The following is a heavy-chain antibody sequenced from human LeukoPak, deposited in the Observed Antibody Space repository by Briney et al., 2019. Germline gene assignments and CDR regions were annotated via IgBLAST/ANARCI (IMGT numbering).Heavy chain of an antibody. V-gene: IGHV1-69*05. Sequence: GASVKVSCKASGGTFSSYAISWVRQAPGQGLEWMGGIIPIFGTANYAQKFQGGVTITTDESTSTAYMELSSLRSEDTAVYYCARGYCSSTSCSYYYYYYMDVWGKGTTVTVSS. D-gene: IGHD2-2*01. CDR2: IIPIFGTA. CDR3: ARGYCSSTSCSYYYYYYMDV. CDR1: GGTFSSYA. J-gene: IGHJ6*03.